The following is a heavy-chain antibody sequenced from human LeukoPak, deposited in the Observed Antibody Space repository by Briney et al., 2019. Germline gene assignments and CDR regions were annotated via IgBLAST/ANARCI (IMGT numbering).Heavy chain of an antibody. CDR3: AGYCTNGVCYSYFQR. CDR1: GGSFSGYY. J-gene: IGHJ1*01. V-gene: IGHV4-34*01. D-gene: IGHD2-8*01. Sequence: SETLSLTCAVYGGSFSGYYWSWIRQPPGKGLEWIGEINHSGSTNYNPSLKSRVTISVDTSKNQFSLKLSSVTAADTAVYYCAGYCTNGVCYSYFQRWGQGTLVTVSS. CDR2: INHSGST.